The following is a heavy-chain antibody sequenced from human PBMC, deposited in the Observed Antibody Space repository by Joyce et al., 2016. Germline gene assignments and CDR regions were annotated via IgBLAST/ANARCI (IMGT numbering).Heavy chain of an antibody. CDR1: GDSITSVSYN. V-gene: IGHV4-39*01. D-gene: IGHD2-2*02. CDR3: ARGRMLIPAALEY. J-gene: IGHJ4*02. CDR2: TYVSGNT. Sequence: QLQLQESGPGLVKPSETLSLTCTVSGDSITSVSYNWNWIRQSPGKGLEWIGSTYVSGNTYSNPSLTSRLTISVDSSKNQFSLNLTSATAADTAVYYCARGRMLIPAALEYWGQGILIAVTS.